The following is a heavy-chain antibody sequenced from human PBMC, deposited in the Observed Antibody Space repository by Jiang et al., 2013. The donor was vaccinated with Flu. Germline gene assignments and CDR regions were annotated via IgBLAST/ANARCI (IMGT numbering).Heavy chain of an antibody. D-gene: IGHD4-23*01. J-gene: IGHJ5*02. Sequence: GAEVKKPGESLRISCKGSGYSFTSYWISWVRQMPGKGLEWMGRIDPSDSYTNYSPSFQGHVTISADKSISTAYLQWSSLKASDTAMYYCARAVAYGGNSGGHWFDPGAREPWSPSPQ. V-gene: IGHV5-10-1*01. CDR2: IDPSDSYT. CDR3: ARAVAYGGNSGGHWFDP. CDR1: GYSFTSYW.